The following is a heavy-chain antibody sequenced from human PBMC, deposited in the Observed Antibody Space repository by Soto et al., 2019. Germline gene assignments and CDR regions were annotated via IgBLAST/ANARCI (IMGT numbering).Heavy chain of an antibody. D-gene: IGHD2-8*01. CDR1: AYTITLYY. CDR3: ARFEVYGDV. J-gene: IGHJ6*04. Sequence: GASVTVSCKASAYTITLYYMHWVRQAPGQGLEWMGIFSPSGGSTAYAQRFQGRVTITADKSTSTAYMELSSLRSEDTAVYYCARFEVYGDVWGKGTTVTVSS. CDR2: FSPSGGST. V-gene: IGHV1-46*01.